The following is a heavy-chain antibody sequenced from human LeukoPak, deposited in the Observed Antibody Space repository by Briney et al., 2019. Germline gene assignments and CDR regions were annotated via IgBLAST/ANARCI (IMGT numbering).Heavy chain of an antibody. D-gene: IGHD5-18*01. CDR1: GGSISSYY. J-gene: IGHJ4*02. V-gene: IGHV4-59*01. Sequence: KPSETLSLICSVSGGSISSYYWSWIRQPPGKGLEWIGYISWIGCTNYNPSLKSRVTISVDTSNNQFSLRLSSVNAADTAVYYCARVGRGHTYEYYFDYWGQGTLVTVSS. CDR3: ARVGRGHTYEYYFDY. CDR2: ISWIGCT.